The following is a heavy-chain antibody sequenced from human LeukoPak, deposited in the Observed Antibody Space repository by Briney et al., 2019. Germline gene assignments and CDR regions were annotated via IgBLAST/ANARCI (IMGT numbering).Heavy chain of an antibody. CDR2: VSNSGSA. D-gene: IGHD6-19*01. CDR3: ARFSSGWFYFDY. CDR1: GGSISKSPYY. Sequence: PSETLSLTCIVSGGSISKSPYYWAWIRQPPGKGLEWIGSVSNSGSAYYNASLKSRVTISVDTSKNHFSLKVSSVTAADTAIYYCARFSSGWFYFDYWGQGTLSPSPQ. V-gene: IGHV4-39*07. J-gene: IGHJ4*02.